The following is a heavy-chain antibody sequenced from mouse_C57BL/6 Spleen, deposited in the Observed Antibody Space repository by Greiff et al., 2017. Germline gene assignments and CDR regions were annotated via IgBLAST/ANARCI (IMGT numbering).Heavy chain of an antibody. V-gene: IGHV5-16*01. CDR2: INYDGSST. CDR3: ARDGKLREGGFAY. Sequence: EVQVVESEGGLVQPGSSMKLSCTASGFTFSDYYMAWVRQVPEKGLEWVANINYDGSSTYYLDSLKSRFIISRDNAKNILYLQMSSLKSEDTATYYCARDGKLREGGFAYWGQGTLVTVSA. D-gene: IGHD1-1*01. J-gene: IGHJ3*01. CDR1: GFTFSDYY.